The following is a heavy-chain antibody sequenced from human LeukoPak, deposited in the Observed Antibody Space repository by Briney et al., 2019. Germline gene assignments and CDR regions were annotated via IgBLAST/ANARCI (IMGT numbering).Heavy chain of an antibody. CDR1: GYTFINYG. Sequence: ASVKVSCKASGYTFINYGISWVRQAPGQGLEWMGWINTHNGDTNYAQKLQGRVTMTTDTSTSTAYMELRSLRSDDTAVYYCARDGYRLSGYFYYMDVWGKGTTVTVSS. J-gene: IGHJ6*03. D-gene: IGHD2-2*03. CDR2: INTHNGDT. V-gene: IGHV1-18*01. CDR3: ARDGYRLSGYFYYMDV.